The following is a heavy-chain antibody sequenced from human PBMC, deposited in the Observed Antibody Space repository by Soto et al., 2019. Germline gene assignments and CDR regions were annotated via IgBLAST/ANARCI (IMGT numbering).Heavy chain of an antibody. CDR1: GFTFSSYA. V-gene: IGHV3-64*02. J-gene: IGHJ4*02. CDR2: ISSNGGST. Sequence: EGQLVESGEGLVQPGGSLRLSCAASGFTFSSYAMHWVRQAPGKGLEYVSAISSNGGSTYYADSVKGRFTISRDNSKNTLYLQMGSLRAEDMAVYYCARGTFVLDYWGQGTLVTVSS. CDR3: ARGTFVLDY.